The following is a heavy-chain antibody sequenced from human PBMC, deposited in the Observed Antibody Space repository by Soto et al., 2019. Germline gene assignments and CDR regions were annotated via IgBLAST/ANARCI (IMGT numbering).Heavy chain of an antibody. D-gene: IGHD2-21*02. CDR2: ISYDGSNK. Sequence: GGSLRLSCAASGFTFSSYAMHWVRQAPGKGLEWVAVISYDGSNKYYADCVKGRFTISRHNSKNTLYLQMNSLRAEDTAVYYCARDMQLETMLVVTAIDYRGQGTLVTVPS. CDR1: GFTFSSYA. V-gene: IGHV3-30-3*01. CDR3: ARDMQLETMLVVTAIDY. J-gene: IGHJ4*02.